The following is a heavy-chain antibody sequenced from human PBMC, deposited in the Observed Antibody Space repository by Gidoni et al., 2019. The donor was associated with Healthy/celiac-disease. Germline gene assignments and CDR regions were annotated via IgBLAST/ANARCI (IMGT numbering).Heavy chain of an antibody. Sequence: EVQLVESGGGLVKPGGSVRLSCAVSVFTFSNDWMSWVRQAPGKGLEWVGRIKSKTDGGTTDYAAPVKGRFTISKDESKNTLYLQMNSLKTEDTAVYYCTTGGSDYWGQGTLVTVSS. V-gene: IGHV3-15*01. J-gene: IGHJ4*02. CDR1: VFTFSNDW. D-gene: IGHD3-10*01. CDR2: IKSKTDGGTT. CDR3: TTGGSDY.